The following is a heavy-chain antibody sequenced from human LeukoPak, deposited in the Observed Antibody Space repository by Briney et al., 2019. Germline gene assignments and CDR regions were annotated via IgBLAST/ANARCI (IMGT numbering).Heavy chain of an antibody. V-gene: IGHV3-9*01. D-gene: IGHD4-11*01. CDR1: GFTFDDYA. Sequence: PGGSLRLSCAASGFTFDDYAMHWVRQAPGKGLEWVSGISWNSGSIGYADSVKGRFTISRDNAKNSLYLQMNSLRAEDTALYYCAKDFALSVTTSYDAFDIWGQGTMVTVSS. CDR3: AKDFALSVTTSYDAFDI. J-gene: IGHJ3*02. CDR2: ISWNSGSI.